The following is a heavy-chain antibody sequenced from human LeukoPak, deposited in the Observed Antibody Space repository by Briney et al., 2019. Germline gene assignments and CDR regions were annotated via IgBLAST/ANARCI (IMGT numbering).Heavy chain of an antibody. J-gene: IGHJ1*01. CDR2: IYYSGST. D-gene: IGHD6-19*01. V-gene: IGHV4-59*01. CDR3: ARHRIAVAEGFQH. Sequence: PSETLSLTCTVFGGSISSYYWSWTRQPPGKGLEWIGYIYYSGSTNYNPSLKSRVTVSVDTSKNQFSLKLSSVTAADTAVYYCARHRIAVAEGFQHWGQGTLVTVSS. CDR1: GGSISSYY.